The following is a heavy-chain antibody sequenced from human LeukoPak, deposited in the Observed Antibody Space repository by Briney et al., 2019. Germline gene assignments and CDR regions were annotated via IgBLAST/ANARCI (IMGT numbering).Heavy chain of an antibody. J-gene: IGHJ1*01. Sequence: GGSLRLSCAASGFTFSSYAMHWVRQAPGKGLEWVAVILYDGSDKYYADSVKGRFTISRDNSKNTVSLQMNSLRVEDTAVYYVAKAGAPVGPKYSQLWGKDPLVTVPS. CDR1: GFTFSSYA. V-gene: IGHV3-30*04. CDR2: ILYDGSDK. CDR3: AKAGAPVGPKYSQL. D-gene: IGHD7-27*01.